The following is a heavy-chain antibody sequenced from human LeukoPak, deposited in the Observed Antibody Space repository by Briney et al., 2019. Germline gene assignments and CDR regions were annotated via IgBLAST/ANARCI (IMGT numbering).Heavy chain of an antibody. V-gene: IGHV5-51*01. D-gene: IGHD3-9*01. Sequence: GESLKISCEGSGYFFNSYWIAWVRQMPGKGLEWMGIIYPSDLDIRYSPSFQGQVTMSVDKSNSIAYLQWNSLKASDTGMYFCARLNDILTGPFDYWGQGTLVTVSS. CDR3: ARLNDILTGPFDY. J-gene: IGHJ4*02. CDR2: IYPSDLDI. CDR1: GYFFNSYW.